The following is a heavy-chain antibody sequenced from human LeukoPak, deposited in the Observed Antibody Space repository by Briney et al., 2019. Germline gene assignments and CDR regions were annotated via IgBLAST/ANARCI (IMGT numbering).Heavy chain of an antibody. CDR3: ASDLGYCSGGSCYAPGD. Sequence: ASVKVSCKASGGTFSSYAISWVRQAPGQGLEWMGRIIPIFGIANYAQKFRGRVTITADKSTSTAYIELSSLRSEDTAVYYCASDLGYCSGGSCYAPGDWGQGTLVTVSS. V-gene: IGHV1-69*04. CDR2: IIPIFGIA. D-gene: IGHD2-15*01. CDR1: GGTFSSYA. J-gene: IGHJ4*02.